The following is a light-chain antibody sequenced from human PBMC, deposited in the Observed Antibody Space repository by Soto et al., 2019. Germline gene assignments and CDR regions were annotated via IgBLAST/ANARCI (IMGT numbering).Light chain of an antibody. Sequence: DIQMTQSPSSLSASVGDRVTIICRASQSVSTRLAWYQQKPWKAPKVLIYDASSWAGGVPSRFTGSGSGTEFTLTINSLQPDDFAAYYCLQDYNYPPTFGQGTKV. J-gene: IGKJ1*01. CDR1: QSVSTR. CDR2: DAS. CDR3: LQDYNYPPT. V-gene: IGKV1-5*02.